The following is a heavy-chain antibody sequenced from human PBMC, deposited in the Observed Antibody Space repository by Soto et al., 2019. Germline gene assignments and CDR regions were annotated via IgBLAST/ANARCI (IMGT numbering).Heavy chain of an antibody. V-gene: IGHV3-21*01. Sequence: EVQLVESGGGLVKPGGSLRLSCAASGFTFSSYSMNWVRQAPGKGLEWVSSISSSSSYIYYADSVKGRFTISRDSAKDSLYLQMNSLRPEDTAVYYCAGVVDGSGGYGPYYYYYGMAVWGQGSTVTVSS. CDR2: ISSSSSYI. CDR1: GFTFSSYS. D-gene: IGHD3-10*01. J-gene: IGHJ6*01. CDR3: AGVVDGSGGYGPYYYYYGMAV.